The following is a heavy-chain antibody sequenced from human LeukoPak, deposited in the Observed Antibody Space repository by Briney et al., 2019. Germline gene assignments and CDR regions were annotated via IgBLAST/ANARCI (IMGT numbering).Heavy chain of an antibody. D-gene: IGHD3-9*01. J-gene: IGHJ4*02. CDR2: INHSGST. CDR3: ARGYYDILTGYYSPFFDY. V-gene: IGHV4-34*01. CDR1: GGPFSGYY. Sequence: SETLSLTCAVYGGPFSGYYWSWIRQPPGKGLEWIGEINHSGSTNYNPSLKSRVTISVDTSKNQFSLKLSSVTAADTAVYYCARGYYDILTGYYSPFFDYWGQGTLVTVSS.